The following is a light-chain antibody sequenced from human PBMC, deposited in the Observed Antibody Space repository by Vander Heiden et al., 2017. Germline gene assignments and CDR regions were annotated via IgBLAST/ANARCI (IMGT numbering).Light chain of an antibody. CDR1: QSIDNF. V-gene: IGKV1-39*01. Sequence: DIQMTQSPSSLSASVGDTVTITRRASQSIDNFLNWYQHQPGKAPTLLISSASNLHGGVPSRFSGSGSGTDFTLTIASLQPEDFATYSCQQGYSIPFTFGPGTKVDAK. J-gene: IGKJ3*01. CDR2: SAS. CDR3: QQGYSIPFT.